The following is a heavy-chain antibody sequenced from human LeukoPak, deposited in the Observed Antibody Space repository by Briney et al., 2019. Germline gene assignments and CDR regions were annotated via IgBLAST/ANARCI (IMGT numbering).Heavy chain of an antibody. J-gene: IGHJ4*02. CDR3: ARWGSTSCYDF. Sequence: GGSLRLSCAASGFTFSSYAMHWVRQAPGKGLEYVSAISTDGRGTYYANSVKGRFSISRDNSRNTLYLQMGSVRAEDMAVYYCARWGSTSCYDFWGQGALVTVCS. V-gene: IGHV3-64*01. D-gene: IGHD2-2*01. CDR2: ISTDGRGT. CDR1: GFTFSSYA.